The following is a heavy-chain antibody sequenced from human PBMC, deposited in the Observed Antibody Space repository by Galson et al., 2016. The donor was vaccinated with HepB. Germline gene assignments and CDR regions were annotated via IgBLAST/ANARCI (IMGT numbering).Heavy chain of an antibody. CDR1: GFTFSSYA. CDR2: ISDSGGST. D-gene: IGHD3-3*01. CDR3: AKGPDFWSGYYHFDY. Sequence: SLRLSCAASGFTFSSYAMHWVRQAPGKGLEWASTISDSGGSTYSADSVKGRFTISRDNSKNTLYLQMKSLRAEDTAIYYCAKGPDFWSGYYHFDYWGQGTLVTVSS. J-gene: IGHJ4*02. V-gene: IGHV3-23*01.